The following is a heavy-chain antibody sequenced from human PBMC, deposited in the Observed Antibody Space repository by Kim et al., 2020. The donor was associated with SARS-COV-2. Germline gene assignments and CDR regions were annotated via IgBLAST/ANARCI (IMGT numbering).Heavy chain of an antibody. J-gene: IGHJ5*02. CDR2: ISYSGST. D-gene: IGHD3-16*01. CDR1: GGSISSGGKY. V-gene: IGHV4-31*03. CDR3: ARDQPFLRWGEGRLDP. Sequence: SETLSLTCSVSGGSISSGGKYWSWIRQHPGQGLEWIGYISYSGSTHYNPSLKSRVSISVETSKNQFSLKLSSVTAADTAVYYCARDQPFLRWGEGRLDP.